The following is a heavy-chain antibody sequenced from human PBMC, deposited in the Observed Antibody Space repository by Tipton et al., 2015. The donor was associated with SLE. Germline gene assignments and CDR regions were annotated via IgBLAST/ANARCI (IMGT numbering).Heavy chain of an antibody. V-gene: IGHV4-34*01. CDR3: ARGFDYGYSRGMDV. D-gene: IGHD4-17*01. J-gene: IGHJ6*02. CDR2: INHSGST. Sequence: LRLSCAVYGETFSDYYWNWIRQPPGKGLEWIGEINHSGSTNYSPSLKSRVTISRDTSKSQFSLKLTSVTAADTAIYYCARGFDYGYSRGMDVWGQGTTVTVSS. CDR1: GETFSDYY.